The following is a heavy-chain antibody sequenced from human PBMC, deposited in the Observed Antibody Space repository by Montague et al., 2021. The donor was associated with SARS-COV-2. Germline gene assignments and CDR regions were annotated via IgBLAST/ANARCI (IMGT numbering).Heavy chain of an antibody. J-gene: IGHJ2*01. CDR2: TYYRSKWYN. D-gene: IGHD7-27*01. V-gene: IGHV6-1*01. CDR1: GDSVSSNSAT. Sequence: CAISGDSVSSNSATWNWVRQSPSRGLEWLGRTYYRSKWYNDYAVSVRGRVTINPDTSKNQFSLTLTSVTAADTAIYYCARNRGWGSRGAGYIDLWGRGTLVTVS. CDR3: ARNRGWGSRGAGYIDL.